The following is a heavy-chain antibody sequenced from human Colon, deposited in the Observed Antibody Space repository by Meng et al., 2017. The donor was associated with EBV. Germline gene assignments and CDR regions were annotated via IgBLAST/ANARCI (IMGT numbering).Heavy chain of an antibody. J-gene: IGHJ4*02. Sequence: QGQHVQSGAEVKKPGASVKVSCKASGYTFTSYAIHWVRQAPGQRLEWMGWINGGNGKTKYSQKFQGRVTITRDTSASTAYMELSSLRSEDTAVYYCARDVVVPAALTVRIDYWGQGTLVTVSS. D-gene: IGHD2-2*01. CDR1: GYTFTSYA. CDR2: INGGNGKT. CDR3: ARDVVVPAALTVRIDY. V-gene: IGHV1-3*01.